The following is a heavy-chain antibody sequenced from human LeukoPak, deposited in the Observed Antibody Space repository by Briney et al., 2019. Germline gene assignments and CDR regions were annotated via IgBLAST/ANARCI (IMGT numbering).Heavy chain of an antibody. J-gene: IGHJ4*02. D-gene: IGHD3-9*01. CDR3: ARAVRSDILTGYLYYFDY. CDR2: MNPNSGNT. CDR1: GYTFTSYD. Sequence: ASVKVSCKASGYTFTSYDINWVRQATGQGLEWMGWMNPNSGNTGYAQKFQGRVTMTRNTSISTAYMELSSLRSEDTAVYYCARAVRSDILTGYLYYFDYWGQGTLVTVSS. V-gene: IGHV1-8*01.